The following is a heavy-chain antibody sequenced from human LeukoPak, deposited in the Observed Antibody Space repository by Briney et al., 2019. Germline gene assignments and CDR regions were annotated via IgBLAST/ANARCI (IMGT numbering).Heavy chain of an antibody. CDR2: IYYSGST. V-gene: IGHV4-59*06. J-gene: IGHJ5*02. Sequence: SETLSLTCTVSGGSISSYYWSWIRQPPGKGLEWIGYIYYSGSTYYNPSLKSRVTISVDTSKNQFSLKLSSVTAADTAVYYCARGTYYYDSSGYPNWFDPWGQGTLVTVSS. CDR1: GGSISSYY. D-gene: IGHD3-22*01. CDR3: ARGTYYYDSSGYPNWFDP.